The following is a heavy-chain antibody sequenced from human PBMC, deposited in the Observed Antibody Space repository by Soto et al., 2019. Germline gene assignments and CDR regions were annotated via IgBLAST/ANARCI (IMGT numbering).Heavy chain of an antibody. Sequence: WTWIRRAPGHGLAWIGNIYHTGNAYYNPALKSRVTIALDMSKSHFSLNLTSAIAADKAIYYCARNWKYVGMNWFDPWGQGALVTVSS. J-gene: IGHJ5*02. CDR2: IYHTGNA. CDR3: ARNWKYVGMNWFDP. D-gene: IGHD1-7*01. V-gene: IGHV4-30-2*01.